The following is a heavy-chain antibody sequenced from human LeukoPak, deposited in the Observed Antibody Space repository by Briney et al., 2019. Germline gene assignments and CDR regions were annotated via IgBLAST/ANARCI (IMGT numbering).Heavy chain of an antibody. V-gene: IGHV3-30-3*01. CDR1: GFTFSSYA. J-gene: IGHJ4*02. CDR2: ISYDGSNK. Sequence: GGSLRLSCAASGFTFSSYAMHWVRQAPGKGLEWVAVISYDGSNKYYADSVKGRFTISRDNSKNTLYLQMNSLRAEDTAVYYCARDFLGPVLLWFGESPDYWGQGTLVTVSS. D-gene: IGHD3-10*01. CDR3: ARDFLGPVLLWFGESPDY.